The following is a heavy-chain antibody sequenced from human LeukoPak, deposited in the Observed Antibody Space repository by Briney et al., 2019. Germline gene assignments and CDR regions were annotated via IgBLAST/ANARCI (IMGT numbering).Heavy chain of an antibody. D-gene: IGHD1-26*01. CDR3: AKAQVVGATNYFDY. Sequence: PGGSLRLSCAASGFTFSSYGMHWVRQAPGKGLEWVAFIRYDGSNKYYADSVKGRFTISRDNSKNTLYLQMNSLRAEDTAVYYCAKAQVVGATNYFDYWGQGTLVTVSS. CDR1: GFTFSSYG. CDR2: IRYDGSNK. V-gene: IGHV3-30*02. J-gene: IGHJ4*02.